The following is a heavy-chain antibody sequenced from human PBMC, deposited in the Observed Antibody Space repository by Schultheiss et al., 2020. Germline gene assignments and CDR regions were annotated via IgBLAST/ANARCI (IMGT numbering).Heavy chain of an antibody. V-gene: IGHV4-61*05. CDR1: GGSISSSSYY. CDR2: IYYSGST. J-gene: IGHJ6*03. CDR3: ARGTIYYYYYYMDV. D-gene: IGHD3-3*01. Sequence: SETLSLTCAVYGGSISSSSYYWGWIRQPPGKGLEWIGYIYYSGSTNYNPSLKSRVTISVDTSKNQFSLKLSSVTAADTAVYYCARGTIYYYYYYMDVWGKGTTVTVAS.